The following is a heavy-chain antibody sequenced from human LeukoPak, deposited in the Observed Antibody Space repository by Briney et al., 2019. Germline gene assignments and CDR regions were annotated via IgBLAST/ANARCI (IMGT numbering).Heavy chain of an antibody. CDR1: GYTFTSYG. CDR2: ISAYNGNT. CDR3: ARDSYSYGYLYYFDY. Sequence: ASVTVSCKASGYTFTSYGISWVRQAPGQGLEWMGWISAYNGNTNYAQKLQGRVTMTTDTSTSTAYMELRSLRSDDTAVYYCARDSYSYGYLYYFDYWGQGTLVTVSS. D-gene: IGHD5-18*01. V-gene: IGHV1-18*01. J-gene: IGHJ4*02.